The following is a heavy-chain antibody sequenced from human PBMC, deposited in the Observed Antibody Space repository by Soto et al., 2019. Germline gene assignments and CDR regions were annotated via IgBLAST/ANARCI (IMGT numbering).Heavy chain of an antibody. Sequence: GSLRLSCAASGFTFSNYAMNWVRQAPGKGLEWVSAISAGGSNTDYADSVKGRFTISSDNSKNTLYLQMNSLRAEDTAVYCCAKEYSTSFDYWGQGTLVTVSS. CDR2: ISAGGSNT. CDR1: GFTFSNYA. J-gene: IGHJ4*02. V-gene: IGHV3-23*01. D-gene: IGHD6-6*01. CDR3: AKEYSTSFDY.